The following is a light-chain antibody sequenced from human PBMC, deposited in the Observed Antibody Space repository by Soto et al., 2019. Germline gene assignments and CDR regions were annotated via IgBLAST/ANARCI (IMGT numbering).Light chain of an antibody. J-gene: IGKJ5*01. V-gene: IGKV3-20*01. CDR3: QQYGDPRSGT. Sequence: EIVLTQAPATLSLSPGESATLSCRASQSVSSYLAWYQQKPGQTPRLLIYGASGRADGIPHRFSGSGFGTDFTLTISKVEPEDYAVYYYQQYGDPRSGTFGQGTRLDIK. CDR2: GAS. CDR1: QSVSSY.